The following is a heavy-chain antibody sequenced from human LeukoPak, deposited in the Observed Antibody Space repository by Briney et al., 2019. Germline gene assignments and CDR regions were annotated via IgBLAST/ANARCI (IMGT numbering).Heavy chain of an antibody. CDR3: ARGRGGGSSPIDY. D-gene: IGHD6-6*01. V-gene: IGHV4-38-2*01. J-gene: IGHJ4*02. CDR2: IYRNGRT. CDR1: GYSISSDYY. Sequence: SETLSLTCAVSGYSISSDYYWGWIRQPPGRGLEWIASIYRNGRTYYNPSLKSRVTISLDTSRNQFSLKVNSVTAADTAVYFCARGRGGGSSPIDYWGQGTLVTVSS.